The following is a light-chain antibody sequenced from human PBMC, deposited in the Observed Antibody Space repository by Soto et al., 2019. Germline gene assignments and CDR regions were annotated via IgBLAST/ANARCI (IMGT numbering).Light chain of an antibody. CDR3: SSYTSSSTLNWV. J-gene: IGLJ3*02. CDR1: SSDVGGYNY. Sequence: QPVLTQPASVSGSPGQSITISCTGTSSDVGGYNYVSWYQQHPGKAPKLMIYDVSNRPSGVSNRFSGSKSGNTASLTISGLQAEDEADYYCSSYTSSSTLNWVFGGGTKVNVL. CDR2: DVS. V-gene: IGLV2-14*01.